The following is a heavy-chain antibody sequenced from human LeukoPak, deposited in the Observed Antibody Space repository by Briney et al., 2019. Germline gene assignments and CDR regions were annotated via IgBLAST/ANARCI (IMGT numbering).Heavy chain of an antibody. V-gene: IGHV3-23*01. J-gene: IGHJ4*02. Sequence: GGSLRLSCAASGFTFSSYAMSWVRQAPGKGLEWVSAISGSGGSTYYADSVKGRFTISRDNSKNTLYLQMNSLRAEATDVHYGAKVGTTIGTYEGYFDYWGQGALVTVSS. CDR2: ISGSGGST. D-gene: IGHD1-26*01. CDR1: GFTFSSYA. CDR3: AKVGTTIGTYEGYFDY.